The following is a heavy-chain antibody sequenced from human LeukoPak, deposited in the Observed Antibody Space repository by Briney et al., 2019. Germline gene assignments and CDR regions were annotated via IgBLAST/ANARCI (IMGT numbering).Heavy chain of an antibody. V-gene: IGHV4-34*01. J-gene: IGHJ3*02. Sequence: SETLSLTCAAYGGSFSGYYWSGIRQPPGKRLEWIGEINHSGSTNYNPSLKSRVTISVDTSKNQFSLRLSSVTAADTAVYYCARGDIVGATDDAFDIWGQGTMVTVSS. D-gene: IGHD1-26*01. CDR1: GGSFSGYY. CDR2: INHSGST. CDR3: ARGDIVGATDDAFDI.